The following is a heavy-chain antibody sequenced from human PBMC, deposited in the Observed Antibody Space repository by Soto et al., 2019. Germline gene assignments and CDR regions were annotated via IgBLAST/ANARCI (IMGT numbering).Heavy chain of an antibody. CDR1: GYTFTNYY. Sequence: GESLKISCQASGYTFTNYYIAWVRQVPGKGLEWMGRIDPSDSYIEYSPSFEGHVTMSVDKSISTAFLQWSRLEASDTAMYFCAIPLARTTPFDYWGQGSLVTVSS. CDR3: AIPLARTTPFDY. J-gene: IGHJ4*02. CDR2: IDPSDSYI. V-gene: IGHV5-10-1*01. D-gene: IGHD1-7*01.